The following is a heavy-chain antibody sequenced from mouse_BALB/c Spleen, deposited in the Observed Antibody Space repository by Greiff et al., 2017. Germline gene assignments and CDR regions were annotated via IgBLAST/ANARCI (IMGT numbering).Heavy chain of an antibody. V-gene: IGHV1S137*01. D-gene: IGHD2-2*01. CDR2: ISTYYGDA. CDR3: AREDMVTSFDY. Sequence: VQLQQSGAELVRPGVSVKISCKGSGYTFTDYAMHWVKQSHAKSLEWIGVISTYYGDASYNQKFKGKATMTVDKSSSTAYMELARLTSEDSAIYYCAREDMVTSFDYWGQGTTLTVSS. J-gene: IGHJ2*01. CDR1: GYTFTDYA.